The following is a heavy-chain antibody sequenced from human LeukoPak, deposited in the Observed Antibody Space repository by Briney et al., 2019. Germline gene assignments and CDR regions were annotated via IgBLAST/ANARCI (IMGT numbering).Heavy chain of an antibody. D-gene: IGHD5-18*01. J-gene: IGHJ4*02. CDR1: GGSVSSGSYY. V-gene: IGHV4-61*01. CDR2: IYYSGST. Sequence: PSETLSLTCTVSGGSVSSGSYYWSWIRHPPGKRLERIGYIYYSGSTNYNPSLKSRVTISVDTSKNQFSLKLSSVTAADTAVYYCARDQGSYGGFDYWGQGTLVTVSS. CDR3: ARDQGSYGGFDY.